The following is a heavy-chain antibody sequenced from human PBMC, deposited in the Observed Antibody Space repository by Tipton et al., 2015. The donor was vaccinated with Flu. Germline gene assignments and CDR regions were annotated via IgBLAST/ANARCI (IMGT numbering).Heavy chain of an antibody. Sequence: SLRLSCAASGFTFSSYEMNWVRLAPGKGLEWVSYTSSSGSTISYADSVKGRFTISRDNAKNSLYLQMNSLRAEDTAVYYCATLTGDDYWGQGTLVAVSS. V-gene: IGHV3-48*03. CDR1: GFTFSSYE. CDR3: ATLTGDDY. CDR2: TSSSGSTI. J-gene: IGHJ4*02. D-gene: IGHD7-27*01.